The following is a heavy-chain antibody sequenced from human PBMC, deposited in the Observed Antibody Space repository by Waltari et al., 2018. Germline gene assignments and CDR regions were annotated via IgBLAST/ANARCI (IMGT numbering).Heavy chain of an antibody. CDR1: GGSISSGSYY. J-gene: IGHJ2*01. Sequence: QVQLQESGPGLVKPSQTLSLTCTVSGGSISSGSYYWSWIRQPAGKGLEWIGRIYTSGSTTYNPSLKSRVTISVDTSKNQFSLNLSSVTAADTAVYYCARATATAGYWYFDLWGRGTLVTVSS. V-gene: IGHV4-61*02. D-gene: IGHD2-21*02. CDR3: ARATATAGYWYFDL. CDR2: IYTSGST.